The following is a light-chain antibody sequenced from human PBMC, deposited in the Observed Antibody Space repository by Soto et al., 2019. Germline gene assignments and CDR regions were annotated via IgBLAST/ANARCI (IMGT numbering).Light chain of an antibody. CDR1: SSDVGGYNY. Sequence: QSALTQPRSVSGSPGQSLTISCTGTSSDVGGYNYVSWYQQYPGKVPKLMIYDVTKRPSVVPDRFSGSKSGNTASLTISGLQAEDEADYYCCSHAGSYTYVFGTGTKLTVL. CDR3: CSHAGSYTYV. V-gene: IGLV2-11*01. J-gene: IGLJ1*01. CDR2: DVT.